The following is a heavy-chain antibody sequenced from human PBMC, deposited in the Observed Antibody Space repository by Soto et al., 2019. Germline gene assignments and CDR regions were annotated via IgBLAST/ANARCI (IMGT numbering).Heavy chain of an antibody. CDR3: ARDSNWHAPPRSNWFDP. CDR1: GYTFTSYA. D-gene: IGHD1-1*01. Sequence: QVQLVQSGAEVKKPGASVKVSCKASGYTFTSYAMHWVRQAPGQRLEWMGWINAGNGNTKYSQKFQGRVTITRDTSASTAYMEMSSLRSEDTAVYYCARDSNWHAPPRSNWFDPWGQGTLVTVSS. CDR2: INAGNGNT. J-gene: IGHJ5*02. V-gene: IGHV1-3*01.